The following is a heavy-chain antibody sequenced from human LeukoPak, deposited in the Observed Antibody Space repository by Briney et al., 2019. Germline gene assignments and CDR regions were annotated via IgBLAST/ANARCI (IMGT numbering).Heavy chain of an antibody. CDR2: ISYDGSNK. J-gene: IGHJ6*02. CDR3: AKDVGIAVVYGMDV. CDR1: GFTFSSYG. D-gene: IGHD6-19*01. V-gene: IGHV3-30*18. Sequence: GRSLRLSCAASGFTFSSYGMHWVRQAPGKGLEWVAVISYDGSNKYYADSVKGRFTISRDNSKNTLYLQMNSLRAEDTAVYYCAKDVGIAVVYGMDVWGQGTTVTVSS.